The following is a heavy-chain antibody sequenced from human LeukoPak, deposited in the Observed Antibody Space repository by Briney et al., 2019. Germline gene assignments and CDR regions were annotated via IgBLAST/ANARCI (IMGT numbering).Heavy chain of an antibody. CDR3: ARAYYDSSGYDFDY. CDR2: ISSSSSTI. J-gene: IGHJ4*02. Sequence: GGSLRLFCAASGFTFSSYSMNWVGQAPGKGLEWVSYISSSSSTIYYADSVKGRFTISRDNAKNSLYLQMNSLRAEDTAVYYCARAYYDSSGYDFDYWGQGTLVTVSS. V-gene: IGHV3-48*01. CDR1: GFTFSSYS. D-gene: IGHD3-22*01.